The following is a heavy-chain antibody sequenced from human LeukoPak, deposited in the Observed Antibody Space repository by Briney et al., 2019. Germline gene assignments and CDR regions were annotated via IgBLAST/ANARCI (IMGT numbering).Heavy chain of an antibody. D-gene: IGHD3-22*01. CDR3: ARGRAYYDSSGLLFDY. J-gene: IGHJ4*02. V-gene: IGHV3-11*04. CDR2: IISSGSTI. CDR1: GFTFSDYY. Sequence: GGSLRLSCAASGFTFSDYYMSWIRQAPGKGLEWVSYIISSGSTIYYADSVKGRFTISRDNAKNSLYLQMNSLRAEDTAVYYCARGRAYYDSSGLLFDYWGQGTLVTVSS.